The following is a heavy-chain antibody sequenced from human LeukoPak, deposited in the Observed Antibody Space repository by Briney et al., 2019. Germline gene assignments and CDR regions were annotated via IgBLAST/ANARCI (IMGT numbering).Heavy chain of an antibody. V-gene: IGHV1-18*01. J-gene: IGHJ5*02. CDR1: GYAFINFG. D-gene: IGHD3-9*01. CDR2: ISGYNGKT. CDR3: ARDFPYDILTGWVNWFDP. Sequence: GASVKVSCKPSGYAFINFGITWVRQAPGQGLEWMGWISGYNGKTNYAQKFQGRVTMTTNTAISTAYMELRSLRSDDTAVYYCARDFPYDILTGWVNWFDPWGQGTLVTVSS.